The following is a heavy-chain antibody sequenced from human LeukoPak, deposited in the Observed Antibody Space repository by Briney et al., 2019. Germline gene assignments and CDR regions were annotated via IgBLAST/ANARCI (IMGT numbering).Heavy chain of an antibody. D-gene: IGHD3-9*01. CDR1: GFTFSGFW. Sequence: PGGSLRLSCAVSGFTFSGFWMSWSRQAPGKGLEWVASINSDGSEGYYADVVKGRFTISRDNAKNSLYLQINSLRAEDTAVYYCAKGDDFLTSWGQGTLVTVSS. J-gene: IGHJ4*02. CDR3: AKGDDFLTS. CDR2: INSDGSEG. V-gene: IGHV3-7*03.